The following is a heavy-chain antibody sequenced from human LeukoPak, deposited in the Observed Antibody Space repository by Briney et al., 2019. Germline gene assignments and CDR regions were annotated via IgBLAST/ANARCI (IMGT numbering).Heavy chain of an antibody. CDR1: GGSISRYTYY. Sequence: KPSETLSLTCTVSGGSISRYTYYWAWIRQPPGKGLEWIGSIYHNGGTYDNLSLESRTTISVDTSKNQFSLTLSSVTAADTAVYYCASYVDTARAGRGIDVWGQGTTVTVSS. J-gene: IGHJ6*02. D-gene: IGHD5-18*01. CDR3: ASYVDTARAGRGIDV. V-gene: IGHV4-39*01. CDR2: IYHNGGT.